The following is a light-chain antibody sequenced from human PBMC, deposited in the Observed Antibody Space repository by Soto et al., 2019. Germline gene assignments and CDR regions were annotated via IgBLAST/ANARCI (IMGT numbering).Light chain of an antibody. CDR2: AAS. CDR1: QTISTH. V-gene: IGKV1-39*01. Sequence: DIQMTQSPSSLSASVGDRVTITCRASQTISTHLNWYQQKPGKAPKRLIYAASTLQSGVPSRFSGSGSGTDFTLTINSLQPEDFATYYCQQSLTIPYTFGQGTKLEIK. J-gene: IGKJ2*01. CDR3: QQSLTIPYT.